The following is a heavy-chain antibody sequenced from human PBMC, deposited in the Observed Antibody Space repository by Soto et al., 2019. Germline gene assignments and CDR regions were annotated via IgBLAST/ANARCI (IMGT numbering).Heavy chain of an antibody. CDR2: IYATGTT. D-gene: IGHD1-1*01. CDR1: GASISGFY. CDR3: VRDGTKTLRDWFDP. Sequence: SEILSLTCTVSGASISGFYWSWIRKSAGKGLEWSGRIYATGTTDYNPSLKSRVMMSVDTSKKQFSLKLRSVTAADTAVYYCVRDGTKTLRDWFDPWGQGISVTVSS. V-gene: IGHV4-4*07. J-gene: IGHJ5*02.